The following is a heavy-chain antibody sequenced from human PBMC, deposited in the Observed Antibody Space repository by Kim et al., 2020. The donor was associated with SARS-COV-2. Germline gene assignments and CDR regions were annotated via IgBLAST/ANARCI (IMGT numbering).Heavy chain of an antibody. CDR1: GYSFSAYP. Sequence: ASVKVSCKGSGYSFSAYPMHWVRQVPGQRLERMGGINTGNENTQNSQKFQGRIIITTDTSAGAAFMELSSLRSKDTAVFYCARELHARIEALPYCMEIW. V-gene: IGHV1-3*04. J-gene: IGHJ6*01. CDR2: INTGNENT. D-gene: IGHD6-6*01. CDR3: ARELHARIEALPYCMEI.